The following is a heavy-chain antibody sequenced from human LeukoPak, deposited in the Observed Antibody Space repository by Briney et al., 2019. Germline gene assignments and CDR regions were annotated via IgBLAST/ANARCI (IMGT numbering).Heavy chain of an antibody. Sequence: PGGSLRLSCAASGFTFSVYGMHWVRQAPGKGLEWVAFTRYDGTDKYYADSVRGRFTISRDNSKNTLYLQMNSLRAEDTAVCYCAKGKCSSNSCYVFDYWGQGTLVTVSP. CDR2: TRYDGTDK. V-gene: IGHV3-30*02. CDR1: GFTFSVYG. J-gene: IGHJ4*02. D-gene: IGHD2-2*01. CDR3: AKGKCSSNSCYVFDY.